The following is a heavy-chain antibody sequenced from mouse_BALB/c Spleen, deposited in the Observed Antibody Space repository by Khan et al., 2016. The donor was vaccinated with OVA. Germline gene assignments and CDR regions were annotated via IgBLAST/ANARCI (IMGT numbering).Heavy chain of an antibody. V-gene: IGHV2-6-2*01. Sequence: QVQLKQSGPDLVAPSQSLSITCTVSGFSLTSYGVPWVRQPPGKGLEWLVVIWSDGITTYNSALKSRLSISKDNSKSQVFLQMNSLQTDDTAMYYCARHRFGYFDVWGAGTTVTVSS. CDR3: ARHRFGYFDV. CDR1: GFSLTSYG. CDR2: IWSDGIT. J-gene: IGHJ1*01.